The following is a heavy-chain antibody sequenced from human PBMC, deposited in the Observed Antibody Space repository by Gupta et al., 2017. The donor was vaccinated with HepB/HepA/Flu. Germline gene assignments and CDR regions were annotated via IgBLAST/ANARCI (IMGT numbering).Heavy chain of an antibody. CDR1: TGYG. J-gene: IGHJ4*02. Sequence: TGYGISWVRQAPGQGLEWMGWITAYNDNTNYAQKFQGRVTMTTDTSTATAYMELRSLRSDDTAIYYCARDLVSRSVAYFDNWGQGTLVTVSS. V-gene: IGHV1-18*01. CDR3: ARDLVSRSVAYFDN. D-gene: IGHD6-6*01. CDR2: ITAYNDNT.